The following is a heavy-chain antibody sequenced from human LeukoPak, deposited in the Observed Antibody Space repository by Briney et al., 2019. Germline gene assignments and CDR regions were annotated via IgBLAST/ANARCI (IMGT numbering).Heavy chain of an antibody. CDR1: GGSIISSNHY. CDR2: ISYSGGT. CDR3: AREVEYYDSSGYRPHAFDI. V-gene: IGHV4-39*02. J-gene: IGHJ3*02. D-gene: IGHD3-22*01. Sequence: SETLSLTCTVSGGSIISSNHYWGWTRQPPGKGLEWFVSISYSGGTANNPSLRGRVTISVDTSKNQFSLKVNSVTAADTAVYYCAREVEYYDSSGYRPHAFDIWGQGTLVTVSS.